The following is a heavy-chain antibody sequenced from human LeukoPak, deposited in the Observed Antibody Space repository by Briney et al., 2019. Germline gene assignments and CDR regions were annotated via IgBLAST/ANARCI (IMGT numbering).Heavy chain of an antibody. CDR3: AKGGSGYYRDAFDI. V-gene: IGHV3-23*01. D-gene: IGHD3-22*01. J-gene: IGHJ3*02. Sequence: PGGSLRLSCAASGLTFSTYGMNWVRQAPGKGLEWVSAISGSGGSTYYADSVKGRFTISRDNSKNTLYLQMNSLRAEDTAVYYCAKGGSGYYRDAFDIWGQGAMVTVSS. CDR2: ISGSGGST. CDR1: GLTFSTYG.